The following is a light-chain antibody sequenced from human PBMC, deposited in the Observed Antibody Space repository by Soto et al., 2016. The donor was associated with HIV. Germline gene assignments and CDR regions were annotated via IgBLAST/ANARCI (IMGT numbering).Light chain of an antibody. CDR3: QQYYNYPNT. Sequence: DIQMTQSPSSLSASIGDRVTITCRASQMINSYLNWYQQKPGKAPRLLIYAASSLQVGVPSRFSGSASGTDFSLTISNLQPEDFATYYCQQYYNYPNTFGQGTKLEIK. CDR2: AAS. J-gene: IGKJ2*01. V-gene: IGKV1-39*01. CDR1: QMINSY.